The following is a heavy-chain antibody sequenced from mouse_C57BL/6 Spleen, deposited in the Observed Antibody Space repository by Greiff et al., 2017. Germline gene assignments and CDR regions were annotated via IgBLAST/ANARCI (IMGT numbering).Heavy chain of an antibody. J-gene: IGHJ1*03. CDR3: AREDGFWYFDV. Sequence: EVKLVESGGGLVKPGGSLKLSCAASGFTFSSYAMSWVRQTPEKRLEWVATISDGGSYTYYPDNVKGRFTISRDSAKNNLYLQMSHLKSEDTAMYYCAREDGFWYFDVWGTGTTVTVSS. CDR2: ISDGGSYT. D-gene: IGHD2-3*01. CDR1: GFTFSSYA. V-gene: IGHV5-4*01.